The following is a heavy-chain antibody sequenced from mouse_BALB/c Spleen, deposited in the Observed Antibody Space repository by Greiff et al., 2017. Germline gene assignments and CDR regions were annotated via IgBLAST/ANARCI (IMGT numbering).Heavy chain of an antibody. CDR2: IWAGGST. D-gene: IGHD1-1*01. Sequence: VQLQQSGPGLVAPSQSLSITCTVSGFSLTSYGVHWVRQPPGKGLEWLGVIWAGGSTNYNSALMSRLSISKDNSKSQVFLKMNSLQTDDTAMYYCARGPPYYYGSSYRFAYWGQGTLVTVSA. J-gene: IGHJ3*01. CDR1: GFSLTSYG. V-gene: IGHV2-9*02. CDR3: ARGPPYYYGSSYRFAY.